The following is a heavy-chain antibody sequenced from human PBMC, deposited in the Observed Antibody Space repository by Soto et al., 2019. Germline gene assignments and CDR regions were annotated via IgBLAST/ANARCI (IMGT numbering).Heavy chain of an antibody. CDR2: ISSSGSTI. D-gene: IGHD3-22*01. CDR3: ARLDGNDYDSSGYYYYYYGMDV. J-gene: IGHJ6*02. CDR1: GFTFSDYY. Sequence: QVQLVESGGGLVKPGGSLRLSCAASGFTFSDYYMSWIRQAPGKGLEWVSYISSSGSTIYYADSVKGRFTISRDNAKNSMYLQMNSVRAEDTAVYYCARLDGNDYDSSGYYYYYYGMDVWGQGTKVTVSS. V-gene: IGHV3-11*01.